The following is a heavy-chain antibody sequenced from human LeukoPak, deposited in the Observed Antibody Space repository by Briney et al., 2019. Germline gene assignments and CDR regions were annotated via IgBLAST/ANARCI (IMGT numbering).Heavy chain of an antibody. CDR2: IYPGDSDT. CDR3: ARLLGFGGVIAGADY. D-gene: IGHD3-16*02. V-gene: IGHV5-51*01. CDR1: GYSFSSYW. J-gene: IGHJ4*02. Sequence: PRGALKISCKGSGYSFSSYWVGWGRQMARESLEWMGVIYPGDSDTRYSPSFQGQVTISADKSISTAYLQWSSLKASDTAMYYCARLLGFGGVIAGADYWGQGTLVTVSS.